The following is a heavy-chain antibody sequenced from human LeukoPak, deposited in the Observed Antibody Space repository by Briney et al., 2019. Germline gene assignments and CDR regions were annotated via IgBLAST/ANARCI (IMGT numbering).Heavy chain of an antibody. CDR3: ARDAGIVAFDI. CDR2: ISSSLNM. D-gene: IGHD2-15*01. V-gene: IGHV3-21*01. CDR1: GFTFGGYT. J-gene: IGHJ3*02. Sequence: AGGSLSLSCVASGFTFGGYTINWFRLAPGKGLKWVSSISSSLNMYFAESVKGRFTISRDSARNSVSLQLNSLRVEDTAVYYCARDAGIVAFDIWGQGTVVTVSS.